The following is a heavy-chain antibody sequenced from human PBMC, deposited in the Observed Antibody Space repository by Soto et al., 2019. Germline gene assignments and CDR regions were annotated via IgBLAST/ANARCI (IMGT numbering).Heavy chain of an antibody. Sequence: EVQLVESGGGLVQPGGSLRLSCAASGFTFSSYWMSWVRQAPGKGLEWVANIKQDGSEKYYVDSVKGRFTISRDNAKNSLYLQMNSLRAEDTAVYYCARVYDYVWGSYRSPGYFDYWGQGTLVTVSS. CDR2: IKQDGSEK. CDR1: GFTFSSYW. V-gene: IGHV3-7*04. CDR3: ARVYDYVWGSYRSPGYFDY. J-gene: IGHJ4*02. D-gene: IGHD3-16*02.